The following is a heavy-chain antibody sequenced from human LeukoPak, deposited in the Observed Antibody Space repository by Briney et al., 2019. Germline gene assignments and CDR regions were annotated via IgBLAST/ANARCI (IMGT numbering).Heavy chain of an antibody. Sequence: GGSLRLSCAAPGFIFSRYAMSWVRQAPGKGLEWVSDINDNGGGTFYADSVKGRFTVSRDNSKNTLYMQMNSLRGGDTAVYYCAKKLGSSPGDFFDYWGQGTLVTVSS. V-gene: IGHV3-23*01. D-gene: IGHD6-6*01. CDR1: GFIFSRYA. CDR3: AKKLGSSPGDFFDY. J-gene: IGHJ4*02. CDR2: INDNGGGT.